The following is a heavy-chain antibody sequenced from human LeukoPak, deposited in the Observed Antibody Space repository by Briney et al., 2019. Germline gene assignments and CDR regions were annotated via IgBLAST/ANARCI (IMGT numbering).Heavy chain of an antibody. CDR1: GLTFSSYS. D-gene: IGHD3-10*01. J-gene: IGHJ6*03. Sequence: GGTLSLSCAASGLTFSSYSMSWVRHAPGKGLEWASSISSSSSYIYYADSMKGRFTISRDNAKNSLYLQLNSLRAENTAVYYCARDLPYGSGSYYIYGYYYYMDVWGKGTTVTVSS. CDR3: ARDLPYGSGSYYIYGYYYYMDV. CDR2: ISSSSSYI. V-gene: IGHV3-21*01.